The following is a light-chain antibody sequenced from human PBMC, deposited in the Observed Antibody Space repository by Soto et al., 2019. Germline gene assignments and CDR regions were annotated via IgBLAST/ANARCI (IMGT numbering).Light chain of an antibody. J-gene: IGLJ2*01. CDR3: CSYAGSLVV. CDR1: SSDVGSYNL. CDR2: EGS. V-gene: IGLV2-23*01. Sequence: QSALTQPASVSGSPGQSITISCTGTSSDVGSYNLVSWYQQHPGKAPKLMIYEGSKRPSGVSNRFSGSKSGNTASLTISGLQAEDEADYYCCSYAGSLVVFGGGNKLTVL.